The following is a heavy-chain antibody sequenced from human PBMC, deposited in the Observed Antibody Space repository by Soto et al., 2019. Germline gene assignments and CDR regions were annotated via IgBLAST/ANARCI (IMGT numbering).Heavy chain of an antibody. CDR3: ARAAYYDSSGYYANDY. Sequence: ASVKVSCKASGYTFTGYYMHWVRQAPGQGLEWMGWINPNSGGTNYAQKFQGRVIMTRDTSISTAYMELSRLRSDDTAVYYCARAAYYDSSGYYANDYWGQGTLVTVSS. CDR1: GYTFTGYY. D-gene: IGHD3-22*01. CDR2: INPNSGGT. V-gene: IGHV1-2*02. J-gene: IGHJ4*02.